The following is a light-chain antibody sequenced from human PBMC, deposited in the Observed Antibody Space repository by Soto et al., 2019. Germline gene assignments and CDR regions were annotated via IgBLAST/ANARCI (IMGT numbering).Light chain of an antibody. CDR2: DNS. J-gene: IGLJ1*01. V-gene: IGLV1-40*01. CDR3: QSYDSRLSGYV. Sequence: QSVLTQPPSVSGAPGQRVTISCTGSSSNIGANYYVHWYQQLPGTAPRLLIYDNSNRPSGVPGRFSGSKSGTSASLAITGLQEEDEADYYCQSYDSRLSGYVFGTGTKVTVL. CDR1: SSNIGANYY.